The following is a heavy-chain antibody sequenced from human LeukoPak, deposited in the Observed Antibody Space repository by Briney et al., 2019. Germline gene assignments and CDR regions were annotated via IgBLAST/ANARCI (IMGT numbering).Heavy chain of an antibody. Sequence: GGSLRLSCAASGFTVSSNYMSWVRQAPGKGLEWVSVIYSGGSTYYADSVKGRFTISRDNSENTLYLQMNSLRAEDTAVYYCARGSGYSSSWPLRYWGQGTLVTVSS. D-gene: IGHD6-13*01. V-gene: IGHV3-53*01. CDR3: ARGSGYSSSWPLRY. J-gene: IGHJ4*02. CDR2: IYSGGST. CDR1: GFTVSSNY.